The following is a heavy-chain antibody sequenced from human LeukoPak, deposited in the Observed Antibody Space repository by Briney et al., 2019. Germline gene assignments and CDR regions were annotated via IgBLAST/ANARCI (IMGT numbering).Heavy chain of an antibody. J-gene: IGHJ4*02. CDR2: ISAYNGNT. Sequence: GGSLRLSCVASGVTFTSYGISWVRQAPGQGLEWMGWISAYNGNTNYAQKLQGRVTMTTDTSTSTAYMELRSLRSDDTAVYYCARGKLYYYDSSGYYFDYWGQGTLVTVSS. D-gene: IGHD3-22*01. CDR1: GVTFTSYG. V-gene: IGHV1-18*01. CDR3: ARGKLYYYDSSGYYFDY.